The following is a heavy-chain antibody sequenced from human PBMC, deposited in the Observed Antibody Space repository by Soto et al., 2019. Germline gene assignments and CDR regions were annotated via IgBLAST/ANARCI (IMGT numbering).Heavy chain of an antibody. Sequence: GGSLRLSCAASGFTFSSYGMHWVRQAPGKGLEWVAVIWYDGSNKYYADSVKGRFTISRDNSKNTLYLQMNSLRAEDTAVYYCARGPEYSSSSWGYYFDYWGQGTLVTVSS. CDR1: GFTFSSYG. CDR3: ARGPEYSSSSWGYYFDY. V-gene: IGHV3-33*08. CDR2: IWYDGSNK. D-gene: IGHD6-6*01. J-gene: IGHJ4*02.